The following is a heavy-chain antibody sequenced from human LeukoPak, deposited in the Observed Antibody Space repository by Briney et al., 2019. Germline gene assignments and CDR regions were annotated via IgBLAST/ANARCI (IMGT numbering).Heavy chain of an antibody. V-gene: IGHV3-64*01. CDR2: ISSNGGST. D-gene: IGHD4-23*01. CDR1: GFTFSSYA. Sequence: PGGSLRLSCAASGFTFSSYAMHWVRQAPGKGLEYVSAISSNGGSTYYANSVKGRFTISRDNSKNTLYLQMGSLRAVDMAVYYCARSFGGKPYAFDIWGQGTMVTVSS. CDR3: ARSFGGKPYAFDI. J-gene: IGHJ3*02.